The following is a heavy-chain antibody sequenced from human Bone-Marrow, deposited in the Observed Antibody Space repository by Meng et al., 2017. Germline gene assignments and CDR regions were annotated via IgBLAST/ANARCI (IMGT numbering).Heavy chain of an antibody. CDR3: ARYAATMASFDY. V-gene: IGHV1-8*03. D-gene: IGHD5-12*01. CDR2: MNPNSGNT. CDR1: GYTFTSYD. J-gene: IGHJ4*01. Sequence: ASVKVSCKASGYTFTSYDINWVRQATGQGLEWMGWMNPNSGNTGYAQKFQGRVTITRNTSISTAYMELSSLRSEDTAVYYCARYAATMASFDYWGQGTQVTVSS.